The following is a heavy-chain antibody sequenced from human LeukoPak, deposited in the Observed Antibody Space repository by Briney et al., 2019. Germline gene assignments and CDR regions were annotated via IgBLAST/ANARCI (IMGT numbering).Heavy chain of an antibody. CDR1: GFTFSSYE. J-gene: IGHJ4*02. D-gene: IGHD3-16*02. CDR2: ISSSGSTI. Sequence: GGSLRPSCAASGFTFSSYEMNWVHQAPGKGLEWVSYISSSGSTIYYADSVKGRFTISRDNAKNSLYLQMNSLRAEDTAVYYCARDRSLFDYWGQGTLVTVSS. CDR3: ARDRSLFDY. V-gene: IGHV3-48*03.